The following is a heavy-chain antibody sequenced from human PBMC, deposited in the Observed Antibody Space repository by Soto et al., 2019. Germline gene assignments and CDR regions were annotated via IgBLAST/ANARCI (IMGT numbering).Heavy chain of an antibody. CDR2: IYYSGST. Sequence: SETLSLTCTVSGGSISRGDYYWSWIRQPPGKGLEWIGYIYYSGSTYYNPSLKSRVTISVDTSKNQFSLKLSSVTAADTAVYYCAREGLLWFGEFIWGQGTLVTVSS. CDR3: AREGLLWFGEFI. D-gene: IGHD3-10*01. V-gene: IGHV4-30-4*01. J-gene: IGHJ4*02. CDR1: GGSISRGDYY.